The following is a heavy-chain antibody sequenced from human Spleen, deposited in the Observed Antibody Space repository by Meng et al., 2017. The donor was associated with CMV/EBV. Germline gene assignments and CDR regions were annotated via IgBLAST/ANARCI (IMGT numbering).Heavy chain of an antibody. CDR1: GYTFTAYF. V-gene: IGHV1-2*02. CDR2: INPNNGGT. D-gene: IGHD1-26*01. Sequence: ASVKVSCKASGYTFTAYFMHWVRQAPGQGLEWMGWINPNNGGTIYAQKFQGRVTMTRDTSISTAYMELSRLRSDDSAVYYCGSQSRGIVGATTGTVTGYYFDYWGQGTLVTVSS. J-gene: IGHJ4*02. CDR3: GSQSRGIVGATTGTVTGYYFDY.